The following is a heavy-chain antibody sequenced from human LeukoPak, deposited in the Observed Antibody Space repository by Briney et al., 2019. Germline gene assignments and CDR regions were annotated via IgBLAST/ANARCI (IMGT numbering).Heavy chain of an antibody. CDR1: SFTFSIYA. CDR2: ISPTGSTT. CDR3: ARGPNSNWSGLDF. V-gene: IGHV3-74*01. Sequence: GGSLRLSCAASSFTFSIYAMSWVRQAPGKGLVWVSRISPTGSTTSYADSVKGQFTVSRDNAKNTLYLQVNNLRAEDTAVYYCARGPNSNWSGLDFWGQGTLLTVSS. J-gene: IGHJ4*02. D-gene: IGHD6-6*01.